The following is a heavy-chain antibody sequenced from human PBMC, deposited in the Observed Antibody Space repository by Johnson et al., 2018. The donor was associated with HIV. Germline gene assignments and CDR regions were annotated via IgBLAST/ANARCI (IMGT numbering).Heavy chain of an antibody. CDR3: AKGRYSSSWFLAGAFDI. CDR2: ISGSGGSA. CDR1: GFSFSSFA. V-gene: IGHV3-23*04. D-gene: IGHD6-13*01. Sequence: VQLVESGGNLVQPGGSLRLSCAGSGFSFSSFAMSWVRQAPGQGLQWVSVISGSGGSAYYADSVKGRFIISRDNSKNTLFLQMNSLRAEDPAVYHWAKGRYSSSWFLAGAFDIWGRGTMVTVSS. J-gene: IGHJ3*02.